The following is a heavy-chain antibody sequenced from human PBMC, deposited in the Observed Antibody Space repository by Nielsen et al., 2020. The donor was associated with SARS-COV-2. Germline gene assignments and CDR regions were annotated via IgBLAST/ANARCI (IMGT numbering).Heavy chain of an antibody. CDR3: ARVGYCSSTSCPDYYDYGMDV. Sequence: ASVKVSCKASGYTFTSYGISWVRQAPGQGLEWMGWISAYNGNTNYAQKLQGRVTMTTDTSTSTAYMELRSLRYDDTAVYYCARVGYCSSTSCPDYYDYGMDVWGQGTTVTVSS. V-gene: IGHV1-18*01. CDR2: ISAYNGNT. J-gene: IGHJ6*02. D-gene: IGHD2-2*01. CDR1: GYTFTSYG.